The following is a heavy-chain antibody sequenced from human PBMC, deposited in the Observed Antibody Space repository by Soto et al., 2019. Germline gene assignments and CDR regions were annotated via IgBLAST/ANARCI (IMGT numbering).Heavy chain of an antibody. Sequence: HSETLSLTCTVSGGSISSSSYYWGWLRQPPGKGLEWIGSIYYSGSTYYNPSLKSRVTISVDTSKNQFSLKLSSVTAADTAVYYCGSCYSLYYFDYWGQGTLVTVSS. CDR2: IYYSGST. D-gene: IGHD2-15*01. CDR3: GSCYSLYYFDY. CDR1: GGSISSSSYY. J-gene: IGHJ4*02. V-gene: IGHV4-39*01.